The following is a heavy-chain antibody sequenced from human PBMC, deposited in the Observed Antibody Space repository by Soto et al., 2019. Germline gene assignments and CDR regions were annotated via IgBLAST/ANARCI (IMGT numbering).Heavy chain of an antibody. CDR3: ARDDYDILTGYYRPLDY. CDR2: ISSSNTTI. Sequence: GWSLRLSCASSVFTFIRYSMNWVRQAPGKGLEWLSYISSSNTTINYADSVKGRFTISRDNAKNSLYLQMHSLRDEDTAVYYCARDDYDILTGYYRPLDYWGQGTLVTVSS. V-gene: IGHV3-48*02. D-gene: IGHD3-9*01. CDR1: VFTFIRYS. J-gene: IGHJ4*02.